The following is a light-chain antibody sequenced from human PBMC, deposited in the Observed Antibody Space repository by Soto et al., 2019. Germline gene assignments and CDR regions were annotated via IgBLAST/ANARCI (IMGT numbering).Light chain of an antibody. CDR3: ASWDDSLSGVV. CDR1: SSNIGSNP. CDR2: NNH. J-gene: IGLJ2*01. Sequence: QSVLTQPPSASGTPGQRVTISCSGSSSNIGSNPVHWYQQLPGSAPKLLIHNNHQRPAGVPDRFSASKSGTSASLAIGGLQSEDEADYYCASWDDSLSGVVFGGGTKLTVL. V-gene: IGLV1-44*01.